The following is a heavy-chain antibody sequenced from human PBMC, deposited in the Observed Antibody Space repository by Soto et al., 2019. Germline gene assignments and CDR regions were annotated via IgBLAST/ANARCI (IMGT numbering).Heavy chain of an antibody. J-gene: IGHJ6*02. D-gene: IGHD1-1*01. CDR3: ARDAPYNWTDLAPERSSQYYYYGMDV. CDR2: IIPIFGTA. Sequence: ASVKVSGKASGYTFTRSGISWVRQAPGQGLEWMGGIIPIFGTANYAQKFQGRVTITADESTSTAYMELSSLRSEDTAVYYCARDAPYNWTDLAPERSSQYYYYGMDVWGQGTTVTVSS. CDR1: GYTFTRSG. V-gene: IGHV1-69*13.